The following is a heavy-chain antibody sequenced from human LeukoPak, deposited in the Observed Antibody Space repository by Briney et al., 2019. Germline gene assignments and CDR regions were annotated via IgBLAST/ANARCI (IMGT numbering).Heavy chain of an antibody. J-gene: IGHJ6*02. CDR3: TSRIQQPVPPYFYYGMDV. V-gene: IGHV3-73*01. Sequence: GGSLRLSCAASGFTFSGSAMHWVRQASGKGLEWVGRIRSKANSYATAYAASVKGRFTISRDDSKNTAYLQMNSLKTEDTAVYYCTSRIQQPVPPYFYYGMDVWGQGTTVTVSS. D-gene: IGHD5-18*01. CDR1: GFTFSGSA. CDR2: IRSKANSYAT.